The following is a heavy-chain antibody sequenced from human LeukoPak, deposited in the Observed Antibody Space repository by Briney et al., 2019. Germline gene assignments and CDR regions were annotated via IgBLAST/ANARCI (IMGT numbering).Heavy chain of an antibody. D-gene: IGHD3-22*01. J-gene: IGHJ4*02. Sequence: PGGSLRLSCAASGFTFSTYSMNWVRQAPGKGLEGVSYISSRSVTIYYAGSVKGRFTISRDNAKNSLYLQMNTLRAEDTAVYYCARGSDDSSGYYSGAGARADYWGQGTLVTVSS. CDR2: ISSRSVTI. CDR1: GFTFSTYS. CDR3: ARGSDDSSGYYSGAGARADY. V-gene: IGHV3-48*01.